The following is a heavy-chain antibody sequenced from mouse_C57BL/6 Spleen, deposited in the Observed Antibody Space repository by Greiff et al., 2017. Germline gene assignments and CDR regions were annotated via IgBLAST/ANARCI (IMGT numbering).Heavy chain of an antibody. V-gene: IGHV5-4*01. CDR1: GFTFSSYA. CDR2: ISDGGSYT. D-gene: IGHD1-1*01. CDR3: ARDPETTVVVTDYYAMDY. J-gene: IGHJ4*01. Sequence: EVQGVESGGGLVKPGGSLKLSCAASGFTFSSYAMSWVRQTPEKRLEWVATISDGGSYTYYPDNVKGRFTISRDNAKNNLYLQMSHLKSEDTAMYYCARDPETTVVVTDYYAMDYWGQGTSVTVSS.